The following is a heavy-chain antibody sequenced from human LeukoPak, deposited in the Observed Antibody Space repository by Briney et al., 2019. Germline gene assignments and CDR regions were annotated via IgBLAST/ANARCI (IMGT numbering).Heavy chain of an antibody. D-gene: IGHD4-17*01. CDR3: AKRGDYEGWYFDL. CDR1: GFTFRNYG. Sequence: GGSLRLSCAASGFTFRNYGMHWVRQAPGKGLEWVAFIRYDGSNKYYADSVKGRFTISRDNSKNTLYLQMNSLRAEDTAVYYCAKRGDYEGWYFDLWGRGTLVTVSS. V-gene: IGHV3-30*02. CDR2: IRYDGSNK. J-gene: IGHJ2*01.